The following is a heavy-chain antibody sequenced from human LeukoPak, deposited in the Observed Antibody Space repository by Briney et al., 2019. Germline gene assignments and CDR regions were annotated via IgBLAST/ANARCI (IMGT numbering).Heavy chain of an antibody. CDR1: GFTFSNYW. V-gene: IGHV3-7*01. CDR3: ASRAGKPGNTPWCFDC. D-gene: IGHD1-7*01. CDR2: IKQDGSER. Sequence: GGSPRLSCAASGFTFSNYWMTWVRQAPGKGPEWVANIKQDGSERNYVDSVKGRFTIARDNTKNSPYLQMTSLRGEDTAVYYCASRAGKPGNTPWCFDCWGQGALVTVSS. J-gene: IGHJ4*02.